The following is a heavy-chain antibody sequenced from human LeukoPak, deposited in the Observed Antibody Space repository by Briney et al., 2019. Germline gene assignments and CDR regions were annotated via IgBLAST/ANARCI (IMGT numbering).Heavy chain of an antibody. V-gene: IGHV4-38-2*01. CDR2: IYHSGST. Sequence: SETLSLTCAVSGYSISSGYYCGWIRQPPGKGLEWIGSIYHSGSTYYNPSLKSRVTISVDTSKNQFSLKLSSVTAADTAVYYCARHTPQTVDAFDIWGQGTMVTVSS. D-gene: IGHD2-15*01. CDR1: GYSISSGYY. J-gene: IGHJ3*02. CDR3: ARHTPQTVDAFDI.